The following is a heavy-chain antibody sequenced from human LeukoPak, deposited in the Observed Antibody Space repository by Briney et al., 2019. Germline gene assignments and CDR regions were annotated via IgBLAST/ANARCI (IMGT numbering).Heavy chain of an antibody. V-gene: IGHV4-34*01. CDR1: GGSFSGYY. J-gene: IGHJ5*02. Sequence: SETLSLTCAVYGGSFSGYYWSWIRQPPGKGLEWIGEINHSGSTNYNPSLKSRVTISVDTSKNQFSLKLSSVTAADTAVYYCARGYDFWSGYPFDPWGQGTLVTVSS. CDR2: INHSGST. CDR3: ARGYDFWSGYPFDP. D-gene: IGHD3-3*01.